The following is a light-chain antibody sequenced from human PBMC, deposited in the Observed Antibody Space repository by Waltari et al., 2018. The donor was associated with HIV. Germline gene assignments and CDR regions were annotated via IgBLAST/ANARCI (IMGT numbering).Light chain of an antibody. CDR2: WAS. V-gene: IGKV4-1*01. CDR1: QSVLFSPNNKNY. Sequence: DIVMTQSPDSLAVSLGERATINCKSSQSVLFSPNNKNYLAWYQQKPGQPPKLLIYWASTRESGVPDRFSGSGSGTDFTHTISSLQAEDVAVYYCQQYYTTPWRFGPGTKVDIK. J-gene: IGKJ3*01. CDR3: QQYYTTPWR.